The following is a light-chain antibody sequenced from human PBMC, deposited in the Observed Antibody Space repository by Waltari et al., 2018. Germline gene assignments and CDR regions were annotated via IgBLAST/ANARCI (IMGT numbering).Light chain of an antibody. J-gene: IGKJ2*01. V-gene: IGKV1-5*03. CDR1: QRISNW. CDR3: QQYNNYYT. CDR2: KAC. Sequence: DVQMTQSPSTMSAFVGYRVTITCRASQRISNWLAWYQQKPGRAPTLLSYKACNLHSGVQSRFSGSGAGTDLTLTINSLQPDDFATYYCQQYNNYYTFGQGTKLEIK.